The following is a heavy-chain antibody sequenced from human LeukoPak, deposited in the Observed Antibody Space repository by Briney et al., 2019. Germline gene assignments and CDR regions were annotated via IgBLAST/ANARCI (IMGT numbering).Heavy chain of an antibody. D-gene: IGHD6-19*01. CDR3: ARSGSGAIDS. CDR2: ISNSGSSR. CDR1: GFIFTNYE. Sequence: GGSLRLSCAASGFIFTNYEMNWVRQAPGKGLEWVSHISNSGSSRYYADSVKGRFTISRDNAERSLYLQMNSLRAEDTALYYRARSGSGAIDSWGLGTLVTVSS. V-gene: IGHV3-48*03. J-gene: IGHJ4*02.